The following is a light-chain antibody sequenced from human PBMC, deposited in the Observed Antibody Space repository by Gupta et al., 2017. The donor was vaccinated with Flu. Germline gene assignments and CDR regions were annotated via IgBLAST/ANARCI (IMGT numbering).Light chain of an antibody. CDR3: SSYVNSRTL. CDR1: TSDIVDYNY. CDR2: EAT. J-gene: IGLJ2*01. V-gene: IGLV2-14*01. Sequence: QSITTSCTGPTSDIVDYNYVSWYQHHPGTAPKLFMYEATNRPSGVSTRFSGSKSGNTASLNISELQAEDESHYYSSSYVNSRTLFGGGTKLTV.